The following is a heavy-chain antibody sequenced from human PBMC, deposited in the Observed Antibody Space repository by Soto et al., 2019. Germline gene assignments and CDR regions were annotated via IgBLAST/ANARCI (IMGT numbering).Heavy chain of an antibody. CDR2: ISAYNGNT. CDR1: GYTFTSYG. CDR3: ARAVPAGIAVAAEQFGY. V-gene: IGHV1-18*01. D-gene: IGHD6-19*01. J-gene: IGHJ4*02. Sequence: QVQLVQSGAEVKKPGASVKVSCKASGYTFTSYGISWVRQAPGQVLEWMGWISAYNGNTNYAQKLQGRVTMTTDTSTSTAYMELRSLRSDDTAVYYCARAVPAGIAVAAEQFGYGGQGTLVTVSS.